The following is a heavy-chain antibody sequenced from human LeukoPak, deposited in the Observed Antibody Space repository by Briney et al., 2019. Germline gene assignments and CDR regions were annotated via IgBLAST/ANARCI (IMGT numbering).Heavy chain of an antibody. CDR1: GGSLSSYY. D-gene: IGHD6-13*01. Sequence: SETLSLTCTVSGGSLSSYYWSWIRQPPGKRLEWIGYIYYSGSTNYNPSLKSRVTISVDTSKNQFSLKLSSVTAADTAVYYCARDRDRAAATHYGMDVWGQGTTVTVSS. V-gene: IGHV4-59*01. CDR3: ARDRDRAAATHYGMDV. J-gene: IGHJ6*02. CDR2: IYYSGST.